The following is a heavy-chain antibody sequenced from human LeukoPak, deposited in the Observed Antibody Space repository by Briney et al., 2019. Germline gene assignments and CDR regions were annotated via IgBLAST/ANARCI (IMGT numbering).Heavy chain of an antibody. CDR1: GGSFSGYY. CDR2: INHSGST. V-gene: IGHV4-34*01. CDR3: ARGRSCSSTSCYRQNWFDP. J-gene: IGHJ5*02. D-gene: IGHD2-2*01. Sequence: SETLSLTCAVYGGSFSGYYWSWIRQPPGEGLEWIGEINHSGSTNYNPSLKSRVTISVDTSKNQFSLKLSSVTAADTAVYYCARGRSCSSTSCYRQNWFDPWGQGTLVTVSS.